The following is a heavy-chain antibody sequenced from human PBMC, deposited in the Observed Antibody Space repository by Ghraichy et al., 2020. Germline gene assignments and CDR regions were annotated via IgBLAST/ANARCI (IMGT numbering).Heavy chain of an antibody. V-gene: IGHV1-18*01. Sequence: ASVKVSCKASGYTFTSYGISWVRQAPGQGLEWMGWISAYNGDTNYAQKLQGRVTMTTDTSTSTAYMELRSLRSDDTAVYYCARGSSGYSSGWYPSAYYYYYYMDVWGKGTTVTVSS. CDR3: ARGSSGYSSGWYPSAYYYYYYMDV. CDR1: GYTFTSYG. J-gene: IGHJ6*03. CDR2: ISAYNGDT. D-gene: IGHD6-19*01.